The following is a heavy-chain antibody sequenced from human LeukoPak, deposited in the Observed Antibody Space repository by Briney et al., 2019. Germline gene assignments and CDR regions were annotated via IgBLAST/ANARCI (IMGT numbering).Heavy chain of an antibody. Sequence: SSETLSLTCAVYGGSFSGDYCSWIRQPPGKGLEWIGEINHSGSTNYNPSLKSRVTISVDTSKNQFSLKLSSVTAADTAVYYCARSPPRIRRGVFDPWGQGTLVTVSS. CDR3: ARSPPRIRRGVFDP. CDR1: GGSFSGDY. CDR2: INHSGST. J-gene: IGHJ5*02. D-gene: IGHD2-15*01. V-gene: IGHV4-34*01.